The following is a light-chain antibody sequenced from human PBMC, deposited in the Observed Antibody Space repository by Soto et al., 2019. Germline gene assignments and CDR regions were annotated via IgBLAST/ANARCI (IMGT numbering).Light chain of an antibody. CDR1: QDIIYY. Sequence: DIRMTQSPSSLSAFVGDTVTITCRASQDIIYYLAWYQQKPGKIPKLLIHSASTLQTGVQSRFSGTGSGTVVTLTVNNLQPEDVATYYCQQYNSAPNTCGQGSRLEIK. V-gene: IGKV1-27*01. CDR2: SAS. CDR3: QQYNSAPNT. J-gene: IGKJ2*01.